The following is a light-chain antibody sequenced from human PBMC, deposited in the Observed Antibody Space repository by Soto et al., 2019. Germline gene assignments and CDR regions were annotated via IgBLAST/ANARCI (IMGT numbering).Light chain of an antibody. CDR2: AAS. V-gene: IGKV3-15*01. Sequence: EVLMTQSQGTLSVSPGERVTVSCRASQSIGSKLAWYQQKPGQAPRLLIYAASTRVIGVPDRFSGGRSGTEFTLTISSLQSEDIAVYFCQQYNDWPPYTFGQGTKLEIK. CDR1: QSIGSK. CDR3: QQYNDWPPYT. J-gene: IGKJ2*01.